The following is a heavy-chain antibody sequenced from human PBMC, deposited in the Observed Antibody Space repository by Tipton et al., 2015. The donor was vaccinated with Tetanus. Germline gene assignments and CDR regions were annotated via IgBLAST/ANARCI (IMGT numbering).Heavy chain of an antibody. CDR1: GFTFSSYT. D-gene: IGHD2-2*01. V-gene: IGHV3-21*01. J-gene: IGHJ4*02. Sequence: SLRLSCAASGFTFSSYTMNWVRQAPGKGLEWVSSISSSNGYIYYTDSVKGRFTISRDNAKNSLYLQVNSLRAEDTAVYYCARGYAGGAWDVWGQGNLVTVSS. CDR2: ISSSNGYI. CDR3: ARGYAGGAWDV.